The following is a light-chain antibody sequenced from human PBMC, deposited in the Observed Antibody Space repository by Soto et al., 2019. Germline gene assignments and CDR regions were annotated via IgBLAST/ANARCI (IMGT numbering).Light chain of an antibody. J-gene: IGKJ1*01. Sequence: EIVLTQSPGTLSLSPGERATLSCRASQSVSRSYLAWYQQKPGQAPRLLIYGASSRATGIPDRFSGSGSGKHFTLTISRLEPEDFAVYYCQQNGSSPKTFGQGTQVEIK. V-gene: IGKV3-20*01. CDR3: QQNGSSPKT. CDR2: GAS. CDR1: QSVSRSY.